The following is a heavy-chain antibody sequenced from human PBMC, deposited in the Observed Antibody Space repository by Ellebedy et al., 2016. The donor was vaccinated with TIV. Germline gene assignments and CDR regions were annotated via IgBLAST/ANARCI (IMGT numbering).Heavy chain of an antibody. CDR3: TTYRNYDHSMDV. CDR2: IKSKSDGGTA. J-gene: IGHJ6*03. V-gene: IGHV3-15*01. Sequence: GGSLRLSXAASGFTLFNAWMSWVRQAPGKGLEWLGRIKSKSDGGTADYAAPVKGRFTISRDDSRNTVYLQMDSLETEDTAVYYCTTYRNYDHSMDVWGTGTTVTVSS. CDR1: GFTLFNAW.